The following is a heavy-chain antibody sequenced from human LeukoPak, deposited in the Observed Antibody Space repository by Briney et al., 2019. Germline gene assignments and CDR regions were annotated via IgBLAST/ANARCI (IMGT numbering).Heavy chain of an antibody. J-gene: IGHJ4*02. Sequence: PGGSLRLSCAASGFTFSSYWMSWVGQAPGKGLEWVANIKQDGSEKYYVDSVKGRFTISRDNAKNSLYLQMNSLRAEDTAVYYCALIPYCTTITCYYFDYWGQGTLVTVSS. CDR1: GFTFSSYW. D-gene: IGHD2-8*01. CDR2: IKQDGSEK. CDR3: ALIPYCTTITCYYFDY. V-gene: IGHV3-7*01.